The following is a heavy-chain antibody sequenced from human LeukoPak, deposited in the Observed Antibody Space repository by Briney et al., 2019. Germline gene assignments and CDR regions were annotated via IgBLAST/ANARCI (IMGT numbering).Heavy chain of an antibody. CDR2: INHSGST. Sequence: PSETLSLTCAVYGGSFSGYYWSWIRQPPGKGLEWIGEINHSGSTNYNPSLKSRVTISVDTSKNQFSLKLSSVTAADTAVYYCARSAPYCSGGSCYHYWGQGTLVTVSS. D-gene: IGHD2-15*01. J-gene: IGHJ4*02. V-gene: IGHV4-34*01. CDR3: ARSAPYCSGGSCYHY. CDR1: GGSFSGYY.